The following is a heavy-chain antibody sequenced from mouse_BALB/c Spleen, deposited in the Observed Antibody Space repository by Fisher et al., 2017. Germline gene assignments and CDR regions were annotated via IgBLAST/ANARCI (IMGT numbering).Heavy chain of an antibody. J-gene: IGHJ4*01. CDR3: ASCSFHAMDY. V-gene: IGHV5-9*04. D-gene: IGHD1-1*01. Sequence: RFTISRDNAKNTLYLQMSSLRSEDTAMYYCASCSFHAMDYWGQGTSVTVSS.